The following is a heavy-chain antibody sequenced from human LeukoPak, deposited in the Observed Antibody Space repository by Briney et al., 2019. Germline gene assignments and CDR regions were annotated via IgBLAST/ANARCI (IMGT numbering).Heavy chain of an antibody. CDR2: ISSNGGST. J-gene: IGHJ4*02. CDR3: ARGHTAVTRHFDF. CDR1: GFTFSRYA. Sequence: GGSLRLSCAASGFTFSRYAMHWVRQAPGKGLEYVSAISSNGGSTYYAKSVKGRFTISRDDAKNLLYLDMNSLRAEDTAVYYCARGHTAVTRHFDFWGQGTLVTVSS. D-gene: IGHD4-17*01. V-gene: IGHV3-64*01.